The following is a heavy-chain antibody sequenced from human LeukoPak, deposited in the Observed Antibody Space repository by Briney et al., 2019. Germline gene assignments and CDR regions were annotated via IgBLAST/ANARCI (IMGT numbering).Heavy chain of an antibody. Sequence: PSETLSLTYTVSGDSISNYYWSWIRQPPGKGLEWIGYIYYSGSTNYNPSLKSRVTISVDTSKNQFSLKLSSVTAADTAVYYCARGTGEFDYWGQGTLVTVSS. D-gene: IGHD7-27*01. J-gene: IGHJ4*02. CDR3: ARGTGEFDY. CDR1: GDSISNYY. CDR2: IYYSGST. V-gene: IGHV4-59*01.